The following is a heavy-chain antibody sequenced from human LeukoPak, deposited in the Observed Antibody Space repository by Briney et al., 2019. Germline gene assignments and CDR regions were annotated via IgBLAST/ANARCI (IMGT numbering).Heavy chain of an antibody. CDR1: GFTFSTYW. D-gene: IGHD5-18*01. Sequence: GGSLRLSCEVSGFTFSTYWMTWVRQAPGKGLEWVANIQEDGSDKYYVDSVKGRFTISRDNAKTSLYLQMNSLRAEDTAVYYCARDLSGVAGYTYGRGIDYWGQGTLVTVSS. CDR2: IQEDGSDK. J-gene: IGHJ4*02. CDR3: ARDLSGVAGYTYGRGIDY. V-gene: IGHV3-7*01.